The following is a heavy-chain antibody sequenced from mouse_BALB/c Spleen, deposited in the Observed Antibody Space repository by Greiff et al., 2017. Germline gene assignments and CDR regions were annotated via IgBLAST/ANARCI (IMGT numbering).Heavy chain of an antibody. CDR3: SRVYDGYFGY. V-gene: IGHV1S56*01. CDR2: IYPGNVNT. Sequence: VQLKQSGPELVKPGPSVWISCKASGYTFTSYYIHWVKQRPGQGLEWIGWIYPGNVNTKYTENFKGKATMTADKSSSTAYMQNSSLTSEDAAVYFYSRVYDGYFGYWGQGTSVTVSS. J-gene: IGHJ4*01. D-gene: IGHD2-3*01. CDR1: GYTFTSYY.